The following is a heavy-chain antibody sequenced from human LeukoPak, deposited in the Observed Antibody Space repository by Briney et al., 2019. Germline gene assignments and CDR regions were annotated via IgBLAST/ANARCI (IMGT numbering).Heavy chain of an antibody. V-gene: IGHV4-59*11. CDR2: IYYSGST. Sequence: SETLSLTCTVSGGSISSHYWSWIRQPPGKGLEWIGYIYYSGSTNYNPSLKSRLTISVDTSKNQFSLKLSYLTAADTAVYYCARGGTISSVWFPYYYDSSGYPFDYWGQGTLVTVSS. D-gene: IGHD3-22*01. CDR3: ARGGTISSVWFPYYYDSSGYPFDY. J-gene: IGHJ4*02. CDR1: GGSISSHY.